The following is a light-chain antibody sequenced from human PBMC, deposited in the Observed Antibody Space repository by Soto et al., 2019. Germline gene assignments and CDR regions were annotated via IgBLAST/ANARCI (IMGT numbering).Light chain of an antibody. Sequence: VVTQSPDSLSVSLGERATINCTSSQSVLYPSNSKNYLAWYQQRPGQAPRLLIYGASTRATGIPARFSGSGSGTEFTLTISSLQSEDFAVYYCQQYNNWPLTFGGGTKVDIK. J-gene: IGKJ4*01. CDR2: GAS. V-gene: IGKV3-15*01. CDR1: QSVLYPSNSKNY. CDR3: QQYNNWPLT.